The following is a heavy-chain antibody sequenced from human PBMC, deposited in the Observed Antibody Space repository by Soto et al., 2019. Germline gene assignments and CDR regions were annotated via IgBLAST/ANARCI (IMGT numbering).Heavy chain of an antibody. V-gene: IGHV3-23*01. Sequence: EVQLLESGGGLVQPGGSLRLSCAASGFTFSSYAMSWVRQAPGKGLEWVSAISGSGGSTYYADSVKGRFTISRDNSKNSLYLQMNSLRAEDTAVYYCAKKWEESSSWYVDTYFDFWGQGTLVTVSS. D-gene: IGHD6-13*01. CDR3: AKKWEESSSWYVDTYFDF. CDR1: GFTFSSYA. CDR2: ISGSGGST. J-gene: IGHJ4*02.